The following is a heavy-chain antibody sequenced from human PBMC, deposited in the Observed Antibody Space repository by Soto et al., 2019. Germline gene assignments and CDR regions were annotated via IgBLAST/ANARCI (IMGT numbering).Heavy chain of an antibody. CDR2: LGGSNSDT. J-gene: IGHJ3*02. Sequence: EEQLLESGGGLVQPGGSLRLSCAASGFTFSDYAMSWVRQAPGKELEWVSGLGGSNSDTHYAASVEGRFTVSRDNSKSTLFLQMNSLRVEDTAVYYCAKDKVDHNSVWDPFDIWGQGTLVTVSS. CDR3: AKDKVDHNSVWDPFDI. D-gene: IGHD2-15*01. V-gene: IGHV3-23*01. CDR1: GFTFSDYA.